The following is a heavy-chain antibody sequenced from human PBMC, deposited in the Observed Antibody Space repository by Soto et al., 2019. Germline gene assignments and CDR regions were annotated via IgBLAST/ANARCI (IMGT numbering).Heavy chain of an antibody. CDR1: GYRFTTYW. J-gene: IGHJ4*02. V-gene: IGHV5-51*01. CDR3: SRDCSGFSCSVLDN. Sequence: PGESLKISCKGSGYRFTTYWIGWARQMPWKGLEWMGIIYPADSETRYSPSFQGLVTISADKSIRTACLQWSSLKASDTAMYYCSRDCSGFSCSVLDNWGPGTRVTVPS. CDR2: IYPADSET. D-gene: IGHD2-15*01.